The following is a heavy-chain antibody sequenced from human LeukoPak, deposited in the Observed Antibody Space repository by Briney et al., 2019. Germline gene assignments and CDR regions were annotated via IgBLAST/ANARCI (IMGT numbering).Heavy chain of an antibody. CDR3: ARHRIIPFDP. CDR2: INHSGST. CDR1: GGSFSGYY. Sequence: SETLSLTCAVYGGSFSGYYWSWIRQPPGKGLEWIGEINHSGSTNYNPSLKSRVTISVDTSKNQFSLKLSSVTAADTAVYYCARHRIIPFDPWGQGTLVTVSS. J-gene: IGHJ5*02. D-gene: IGHD2-21*01. V-gene: IGHV4-34*01.